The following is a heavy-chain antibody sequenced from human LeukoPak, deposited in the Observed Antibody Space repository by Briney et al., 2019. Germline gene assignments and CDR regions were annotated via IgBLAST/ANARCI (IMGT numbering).Heavy chain of an antibody. Sequence: SSETLSLTCAVHGGSFSGYYWSWIRQPPGKGLEWIGEINHSGSTNYNPSLKSRVTVSVDTSKNQFSLKLSSVTAADTAVYYCARARPSITMVRERSRFDYWGQGTLVTVSS. D-gene: IGHD3-10*01. CDR1: GGSFSGYY. V-gene: IGHV4-34*01. CDR2: INHSGST. J-gene: IGHJ4*02. CDR3: ARARPSITMVRERSRFDY.